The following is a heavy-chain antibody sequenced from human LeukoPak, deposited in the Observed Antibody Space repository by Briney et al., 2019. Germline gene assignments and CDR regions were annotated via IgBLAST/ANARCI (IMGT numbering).Heavy chain of an antibody. V-gene: IGHV4-59*01. Sequence: SETLSLTCTVSGGSISSYYWSWIRQPPGKGLECIGYIYYSGSTNYNPSLKSRVTISVDTSKNQFSLKLSSVTAADTAVYYCARELYYYGSGSYSTYNWFDPWGQGTLVTVSS. CDR2: IYYSGST. CDR3: ARELYYYGSGSYSTYNWFDP. CDR1: GGSISSYY. D-gene: IGHD3-10*01. J-gene: IGHJ5*02.